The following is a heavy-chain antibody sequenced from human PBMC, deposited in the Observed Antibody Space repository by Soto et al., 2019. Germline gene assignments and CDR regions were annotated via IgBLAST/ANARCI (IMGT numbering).Heavy chain of an antibody. V-gene: IGHV3-30*18. D-gene: IGHD6-19*01. CDR2: ISYDGSNK. Sequence: QVQLVESGGGVVQPGRSLRLSCAASGFTFSSYGMHWVRQAPGKGLEWVAVISYDGSNKYYSDSVKGRFTISRDNSKNTQYLQMNSVRAEDTAVYYCAKDRPQSKAIAGAGTLDYWGQGTLVTVSS. CDR1: GFTFSSYG. J-gene: IGHJ4*02. CDR3: AKDRPQSKAIAGAGTLDY.